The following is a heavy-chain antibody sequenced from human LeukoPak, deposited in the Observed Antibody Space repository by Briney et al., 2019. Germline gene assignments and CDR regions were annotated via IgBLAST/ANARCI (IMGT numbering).Heavy chain of an antibody. V-gene: IGHV3-53*01. J-gene: IGHJ4*02. Sequence: PGGSLRLSCAASGFTFSNSYMSWVRQAPGKGLECVSLIYPSGNIYYADSVKGRFTISRDNSKNTLFLQMNSLRAEDTAIYYCARTFVSGDGYKVGYFDYWGQGTLVTVSS. CDR3: ARTFVSGDGYKVGYFDY. CDR1: GFTFSNSY. CDR2: IYPSGNI. D-gene: IGHD5-24*01.